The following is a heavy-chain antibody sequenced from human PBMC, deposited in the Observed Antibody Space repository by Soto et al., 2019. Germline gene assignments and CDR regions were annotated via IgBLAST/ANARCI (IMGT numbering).Heavy chain of an antibody. CDR1: GGSIDSGDY. CDR2: INHSGST. V-gene: IGHV4-61*08. Sequence: SETLSLTCTVSGGSIDSGDYYWSWIRQPPGKGLEWIGEINHSGSTNYNPSLKSRVTISVDTSKNQFSLKLSSVTAADTAVYYCARGQSTIFGVVIIPFDPWGQGTLVTVSS. CDR3: ARGQSTIFGVVIIPFDP. J-gene: IGHJ5*02. D-gene: IGHD3-3*01.